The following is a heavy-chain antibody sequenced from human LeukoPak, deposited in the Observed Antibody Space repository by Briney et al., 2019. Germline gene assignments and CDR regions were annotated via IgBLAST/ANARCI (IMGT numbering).Heavy chain of an antibody. Sequence: ASVKVSCKASGYTFTSFYMHWVRQAPGQGLEWMGWINPKNAGTNFAQRFQGRVTMTRDTSISTVYMELSRLRSDDTALYYCARTLYIAAVPGGFDYWGQGTLITVSS. V-gene: IGHV1-2*02. CDR3: ARTLYIAAVPGGFDY. J-gene: IGHJ4*02. D-gene: IGHD6-13*01. CDR2: INPKNAGT. CDR1: GYTFTSFY.